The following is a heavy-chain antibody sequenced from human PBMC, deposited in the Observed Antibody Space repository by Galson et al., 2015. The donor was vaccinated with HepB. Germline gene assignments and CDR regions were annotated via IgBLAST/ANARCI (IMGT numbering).Heavy chain of an antibody. CDR3: AKGSDMYNWNYGGVGC. D-gene: IGHD1-7*01. J-gene: IGHJ4*02. CDR2: IGGRGDPI. CDR1: GFTFDSYA. V-gene: IGHV3-23*01. Sequence: SLRLAGAASGFTFDSYAMSGVRQAQGEGLEWVRSIGGRGDPIRFADSVKGRFTISRENSKHTLYLQMSSLRAEDTAVYYCAKGSDMYNWNYGGVGCWGQGILVTVSS.